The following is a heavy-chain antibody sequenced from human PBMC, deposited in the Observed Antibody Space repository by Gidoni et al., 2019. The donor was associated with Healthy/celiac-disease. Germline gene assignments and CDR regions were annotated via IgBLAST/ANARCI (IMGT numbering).Heavy chain of an antibody. D-gene: IGHD6-6*01. Sequence: QVQLVQSGAEVKKPGASVKVSCKVSGYTLTELSMHWVRQAPGKGLEWMGGFDPEDGETIYAQKFQGRVTMTEDTSTDTAYMELSSLRSEDTAVYYCATAALIAARPPIAFDYWGQGTLVTVSS. J-gene: IGHJ4*02. CDR1: GYTLTELS. CDR3: ATAALIAARPPIAFDY. CDR2: FDPEDGET. V-gene: IGHV1-24*01.